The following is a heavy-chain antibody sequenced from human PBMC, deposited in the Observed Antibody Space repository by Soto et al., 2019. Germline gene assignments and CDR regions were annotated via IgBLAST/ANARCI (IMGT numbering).Heavy chain of an antibody. CDR2: IYYSGRT. Sequence: QVQLQESGPGLVKPSETLSLTCSISGGSISDYXWNWIRQPPGKGLEWIGYIYYSGRTNYNPSLKSRLTISLDTSTRQFSLRLRSVTAADTAVYYCARMRGLGEISPYLDYWGQGALVTVSS. CDR3: ARMRGLGEISPYLDY. V-gene: IGHV4-59*01. J-gene: IGHJ4*02. D-gene: IGHD3-16*01. CDR1: GGSISDYX.